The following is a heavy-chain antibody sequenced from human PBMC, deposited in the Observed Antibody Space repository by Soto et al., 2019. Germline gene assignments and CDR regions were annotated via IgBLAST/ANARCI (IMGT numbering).Heavy chain of an antibody. CDR3: ARGVSAGVDY. CDR2: MEPSTGRT. CDR1: GYSFTSLD. Sequence: QVQLVQSGAEVTEPGASVKVSCKASGYSFTSLDINWVRQTAGQGPEWMGWMEPSTGRTGYAQKFQGRVTMTRDTSINTAYMELTTLTSDDTAFYYCARGVSAGVDYWGQGTLVIVSS. D-gene: IGHD1-26*01. J-gene: IGHJ4*02. V-gene: IGHV1-8*01.